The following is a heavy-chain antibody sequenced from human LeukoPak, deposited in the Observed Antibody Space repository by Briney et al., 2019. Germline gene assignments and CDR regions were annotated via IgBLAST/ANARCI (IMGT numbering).Heavy chain of an antibody. CDR3: ARGPPIIAAREKGYYYYYMDV. CDR2: IYYSGST. Sequence: PSETLSLTCTVSGGSISSYYWSWIRQPPGKGLEWIGYIYYSGSTNYNPSLKSRVTMSVDTSKNQFSLKLSSVTAADTAVYYCARGPPIIAAREKGYYYYYMDVWGKGTTVTVSS. CDR1: GGSISSYY. V-gene: IGHV4-59*12. J-gene: IGHJ6*03. D-gene: IGHD6-6*01.